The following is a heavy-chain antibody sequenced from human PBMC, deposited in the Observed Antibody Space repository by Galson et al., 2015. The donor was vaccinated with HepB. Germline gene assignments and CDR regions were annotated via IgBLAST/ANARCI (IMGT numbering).Heavy chain of an antibody. CDR1: GYTFTSYY. CDR3: ALTKYCSSTSCPTTHYYYMDV. J-gene: IGHJ6*03. V-gene: IGHV1-46*01. CDR2: INPSGGST. Sequence: ASVKVSCKASGYTFTSYYMHWVRQAPGQGLEWMGIINPSGGSTSYAQKFQGRVTMTRDTSTSAVYMELSSLRSEDTAVYYCALTKYCSSTSCPTTHYYYMDVWGKGTTVTVSS. D-gene: IGHD2-2*01.